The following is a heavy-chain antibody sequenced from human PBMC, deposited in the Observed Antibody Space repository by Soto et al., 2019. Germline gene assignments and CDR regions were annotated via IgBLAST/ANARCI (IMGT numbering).Heavy chain of an antibody. CDR3: AKSGVEDYYDSSGYFNS. CDR1: GFTFSSYA. Sequence: EVQLLESGGGLVQPGGSLRLSCAASGFTFSSYAMSWVRQAPGKGLEWVSAISGSGGSTYYADSVKGRFTISRDNSKNTLYLQMNSLRAEDTAVYYCAKSGVEDYYDSSGYFNSWGQGTLVTVSS. D-gene: IGHD3-22*01. CDR2: ISGSGGST. J-gene: IGHJ4*02. V-gene: IGHV3-23*01.